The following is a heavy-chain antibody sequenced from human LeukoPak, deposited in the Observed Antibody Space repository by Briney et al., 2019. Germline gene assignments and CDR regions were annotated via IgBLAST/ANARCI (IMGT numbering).Heavy chain of an antibody. CDR3: ARERPSIAVAGTLIDY. J-gene: IGHJ4*02. CDR1: GGSISSYY. CDR2: IYTSGST. D-gene: IGHD6-19*01. Sequence: SETLSHTCTVSGGSISSYYWSWIRQPAGKGLEWIGRIYTSGSTNYNPSLKSRVTMSVDTSKNQFSLKLSSVTAADTAVYYCARERPSIAVAGTLIDYWGQGTLVTVSS. V-gene: IGHV4-4*07.